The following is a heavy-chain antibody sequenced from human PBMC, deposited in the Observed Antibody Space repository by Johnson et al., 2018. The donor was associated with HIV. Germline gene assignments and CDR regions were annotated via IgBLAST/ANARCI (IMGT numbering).Heavy chain of an antibody. CDR1: GFSNYD. D-gene: IGHD2-21*01. V-gene: IGHV3-30*18. J-gene: IGHJ3*02. CDR3: AKAYCPGCDGFDI. CDR2: ISYDGTNK. Sequence: QMLLVESGGGVVQPGRSLRLSCAASGFSNYDMHWVRQAPGRGLEWVSSISYDGTNKYYGDSVKGRFTISRDNSTNTLFLQMDSLRTEDTGVYYCAKAYCPGCDGFDIWGQGTLVTVSS.